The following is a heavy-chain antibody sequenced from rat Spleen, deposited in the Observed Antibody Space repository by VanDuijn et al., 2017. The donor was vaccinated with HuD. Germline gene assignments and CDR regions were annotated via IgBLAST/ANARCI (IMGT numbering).Heavy chain of an antibody. CDR2: ISTSGGST. J-gene: IGHJ2*01. CDR3: ARWYYYDY. V-gene: IGHV5-25*01. CDR1: GFTFSNYD. Sequence: EVQLVESGGGLVQPGRSLKLSCAASGFTFSNYDMAWVRQAPTKGLEWVASISTSGGSTYYRDSVKGRFTVSRDNAKSTLYRQMDSLRSEDTATYYCARWYYYDYWGQGVMVTVSS.